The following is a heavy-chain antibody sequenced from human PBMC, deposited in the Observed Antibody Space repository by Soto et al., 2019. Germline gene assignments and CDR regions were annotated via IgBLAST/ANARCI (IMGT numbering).Heavy chain of an antibody. CDR1: GGSISSYY. V-gene: IGHV4-59*01. Sequence: SETLSLTCTVSGGSISSYYWSWIRQPPGKGLEWIGYIYYSGSTNCNPSLKSRVTISVDTSKNQFSLKLSSVTAADTAVYYCARFRSGVDTAMVLRPNWFDPWGQGTLVTVSS. CDR3: ARFRSGVDTAMVLRPNWFDP. J-gene: IGHJ5*02. CDR2: IYYSGST. D-gene: IGHD5-18*01.